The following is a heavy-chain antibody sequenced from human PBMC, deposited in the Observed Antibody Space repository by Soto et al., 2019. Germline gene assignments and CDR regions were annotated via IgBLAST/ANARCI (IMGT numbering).Heavy chain of an antibody. Sequence: GGSLRLSCAASGFTFSTYWMHWVRQTPGKGLMWVSRIDDTGTIITYADSVKDRFTISRDNAKNTLYLQMDSLRAEDTAIYYCARDQTVAGPTTFDYCGQGTLVTVSS. CDR2: IDDTGTII. CDR1: GFTFSTYW. D-gene: IGHD6-19*01. CDR3: ARDQTVAGPTTFDY. J-gene: IGHJ4*02. V-gene: IGHV3-74*01.